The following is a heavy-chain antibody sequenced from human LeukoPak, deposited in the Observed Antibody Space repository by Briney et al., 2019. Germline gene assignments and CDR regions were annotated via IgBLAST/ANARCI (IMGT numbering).Heavy chain of an antibody. D-gene: IGHD2-15*01. J-gene: IGHJ4*02. CDR2: VSGSGGGT. CDR1: GFTFSSYW. Sequence: PGGSLRLSCAASGFTFSSYWMHWVRQAPGKGLEWVSSVSGSGGGTYYADSVKGRFTISRDNSKNTLSLQMNSLRAEDTALYYCAKRAYCSGGSCPRFQTYYFDYWGQGTLVTVSS. V-gene: IGHV3-23*01. CDR3: AKRAYCSGGSCPRFQTYYFDY.